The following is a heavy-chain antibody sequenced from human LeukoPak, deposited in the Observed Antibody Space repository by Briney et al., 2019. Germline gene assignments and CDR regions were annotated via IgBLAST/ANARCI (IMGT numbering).Heavy chain of an antibody. J-gene: IGHJ4*02. Sequence: ASVKVSCKASGYSFTMNWVRQAPGQGLEWMGWINTNTGNPTYAQGFTGRFVFSLDTSVSTAYLQISSLKAEDTAVYYCARDKLLGMTFDYWGQGTLVTVSS. D-gene: IGHD2/OR15-2a*01. CDR3: ARDKLLGMTFDY. CDR1: GYSFT. V-gene: IGHV7-4-1*02. CDR2: INTNTGNP.